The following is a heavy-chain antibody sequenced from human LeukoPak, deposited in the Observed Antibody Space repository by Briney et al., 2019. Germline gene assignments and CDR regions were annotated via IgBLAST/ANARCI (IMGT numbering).Heavy chain of an antibody. CDR3: AKEPATYCGGDCYSGFSD. V-gene: IGHV3-23*01. J-gene: IGHJ4*02. Sequence: GGSLRLSCAASGFTFSSYAMSWVRQAPGKGLEWVSAISGSGGSTYYADSVKGRFTISRDNSKNTLYLQMNSLRAEDTAVYYCAKEPATYCGGDCYSGFSDWGQGTLVTVSS. CDR1: GFTFSSYA. D-gene: IGHD2-21*02. CDR2: ISGSGGST.